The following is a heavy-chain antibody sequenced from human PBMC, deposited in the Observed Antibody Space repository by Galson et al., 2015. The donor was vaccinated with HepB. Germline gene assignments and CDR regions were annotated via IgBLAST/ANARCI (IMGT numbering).Heavy chain of an antibody. J-gene: IGHJ5*02. Sequence: SVKVSCKASGYTFTSYAMHWVRQAPGQRLEWMGWINAGNGNTKYSQKFQGRVTITRDTSASTAYMELSSLRSEDTAVYYCARESVGVVRGVMPLDPWGQGTLVTVSS. CDR3: ARESVGVVRGVMPLDP. V-gene: IGHV1-3*01. D-gene: IGHD3-10*01. CDR2: INAGNGNT. CDR1: GYTFTSYA.